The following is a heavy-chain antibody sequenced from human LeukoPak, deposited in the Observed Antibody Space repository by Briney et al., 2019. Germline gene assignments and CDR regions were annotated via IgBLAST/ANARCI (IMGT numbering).Heavy chain of an antibody. D-gene: IGHD3-16*01. CDR1: GGSFSGYY. V-gene: IGHV4-34*01. CDR2: INHSGST. Sequence: SETLSLTCAVYGGSFSGYYWSWIRRPPGKGLEWIGEINHSGSTNYNPSLKSRVTISVDTSKNQFSLKLSSVTAADTAVYYCARVRFWADYWGQGTLVTVSS. CDR3: ARVRFWADY. J-gene: IGHJ4*02.